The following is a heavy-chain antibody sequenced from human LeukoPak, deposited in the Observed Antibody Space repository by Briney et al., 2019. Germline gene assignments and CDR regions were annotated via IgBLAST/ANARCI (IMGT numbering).Heavy chain of an antibody. J-gene: IGHJ4*02. CDR2: INPNSGGT. Sequence: ASVKVSCKASGYTFTGYYMHRVRQAPGQGLEWMGWINPNSGGTNYAQKFQGRVTMTRDTSISTAYMELSRLRSDDTAVYYCAREWELHAYFDYWGQGTLVTVSS. D-gene: IGHD1-26*01. CDR1: GYTFTGYY. V-gene: IGHV1-2*02. CDR3: AREWELHAYFDY.